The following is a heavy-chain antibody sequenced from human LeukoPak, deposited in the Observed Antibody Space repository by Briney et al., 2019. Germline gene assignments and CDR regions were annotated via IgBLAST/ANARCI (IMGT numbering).Heavy chain of an antibody. D-gene: IGHD3-10*01. Sequence: GGSLRLSCAASGFTFSNFWMSRVRQAPGKGLEWVANIKQDGSETYHVDSVKGRFTISRDNAKNSLYLQMNSLRAEDTAVYYCARMVRETDYWGQGTLVTVSS. CDR2: IKQDGSET. V-gene: IGHV3-7*01. CDR1: GFTFSNFW. CDR3: ARMVRETDY. J-gene: IGHJ4*02.